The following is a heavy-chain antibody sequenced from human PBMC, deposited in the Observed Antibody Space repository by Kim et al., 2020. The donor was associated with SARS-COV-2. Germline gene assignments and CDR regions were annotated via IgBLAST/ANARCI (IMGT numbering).Heavy chain of an antibody. D-gene: IGHD3-22*01. CDR3: ARLSSGYSVYYFDY. Sequence: SETLSLTCNVSGGSISSYYWSWIRQPPGKGLEWIGYIYSSGSTNYNPSLESRVTMSVDTSRNHFSLRLNSVTAADTALYYCARLSSGYSVYYFDYWGKG. CDR2: IYSSGST. J-gene: IGHJ4*02. V-gene: IGHV4-59*08. CDR1: GGSISSYY.